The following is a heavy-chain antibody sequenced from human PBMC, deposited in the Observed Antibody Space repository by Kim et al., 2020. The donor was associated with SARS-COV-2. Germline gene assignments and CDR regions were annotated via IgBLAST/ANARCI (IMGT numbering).Heavy chain of an antibody. Sequence: ASVKVSCKASGNTFTSYNIHWVRQAPGQRLEWMGWINTGDGHTKYSENFQGSVTISRDTSTSTASLELMNLRSEDTAVYYCARFYGPGTSIDYWGQGALVTVSS. CDR1: GNTFTSYN. CDR3: ARFYGPGTSIDY. J-gene: IGHJ4*02. V-gene: IGHV1-3*04. D-gene: IGHD3-10*01. CDR2: INTGDGHT.